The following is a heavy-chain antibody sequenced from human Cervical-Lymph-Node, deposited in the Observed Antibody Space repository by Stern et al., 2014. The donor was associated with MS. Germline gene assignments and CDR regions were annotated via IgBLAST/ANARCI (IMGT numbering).Heavy chain of an antibody. CDR1: GGSISSGSYY. V-gene: IGHV4-61*02. CDR3: ARESRY. Sequence: QVQLQESGPGLVKPSQTLSLTCTVSGGSISSGSYYWSWIRQPAGKGLEWIGRIYTSGSTNYNPSLKSRVTISVDTPKTHFSLKLSSVTAADTAVYYCARESRYWGQGTLVTVSS. CDR2: IYTSGST. J-gene: IGHJ4*02.